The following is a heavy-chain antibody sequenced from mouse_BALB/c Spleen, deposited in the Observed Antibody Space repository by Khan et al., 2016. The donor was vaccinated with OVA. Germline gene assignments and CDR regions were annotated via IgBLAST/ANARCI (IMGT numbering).Heavy chain of an antibody. CDR2: ISRGDST. CDR1: GFTFSNYA. J-gene: IGHJ3*01. Sequence: EVELVESGGGLVKPGGSLKLSCAASGFTFSNYAMSWVRQSPEKRLEWVASISRGDSTYYPDSVKGRFTISRDNARNILYLQMSSLRSEDTAMYYCARDYWFAYWGQGTLVTVSA. V-gene: IGHV5-6-5*01. CDR3: ARDYWFAY.